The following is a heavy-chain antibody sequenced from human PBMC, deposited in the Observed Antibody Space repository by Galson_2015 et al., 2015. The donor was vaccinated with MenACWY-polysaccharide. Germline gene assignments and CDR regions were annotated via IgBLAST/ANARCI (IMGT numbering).Heavy chain of an antibody. V-gene: IGHV1-8*01. CDR2: RNQRSGNK. CDR1: GYTVARYE. Sequence: SAKVSYKASGYTVARYEINWSRPTGVQGLGRIEWRNQRSGNKGSSQKCQGRVNMTRNTSKSTAYLELSSLSSEDPAVYSCATYAALHYSSGYSPYSLAYWGQGTLVTVSS. D-gene: IGHD3-22*01. CDR3: ATYAALHYSSGYSPYSLAY. J-gene: IGHJ4*02.